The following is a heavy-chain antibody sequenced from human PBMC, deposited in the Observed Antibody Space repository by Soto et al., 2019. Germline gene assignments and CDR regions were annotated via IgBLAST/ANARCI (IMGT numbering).Heavy chain of an antibody. J-gene: IGHJ6*02. CDR1: GFPFSSFG. D-gene: IGHD6-13*01. Sequence: QVPLVESGGGVVQPGRSLRLSCAASGFPFSSFGMHWVRQAPGKGLEWVAIIWYDGNNKYYADSVKGRFSISRDNSKNTLYLQMNSLRAEDTAVYYCATNTAAYYYAIDVWGQGTTVTVSS. CDR2: IWYDGNNK. V-gene: IGHV3-33*01. CDR3: ATNTAAYYYAIDV.